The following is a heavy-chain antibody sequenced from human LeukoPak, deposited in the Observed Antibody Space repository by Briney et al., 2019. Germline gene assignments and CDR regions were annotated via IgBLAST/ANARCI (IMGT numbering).Heavy chain of an antibody. CDR2: ISYDGGNK. Sequence: GGSLRLSCAASGFTFSSYGMHWVRQAPGKGLEWVAVISYDGGNKYYADSVKGRFTISRDNSKNTLYLQMNSLRAEDTAVYYCAKAAHDSSGYYPYYFDYWGQGTLVTVSS. V-gene: IGHV3-30*18. CDR1: GFTFSSYG. D-gene: IGHD3-22*01. CDR3: AKAAHDSSGYYPYYFDY. J-gene: IGHJ4*02.